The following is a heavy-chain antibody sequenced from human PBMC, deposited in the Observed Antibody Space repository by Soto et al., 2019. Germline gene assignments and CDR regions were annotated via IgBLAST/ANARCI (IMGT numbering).Heavy chain of an antibody. Sequence: SETLSLTCTVSGGSISSSSYYWGWIRQPPGKGLEWIGSIYYSGSTYYNPSLKSRVTISVDTSKNQFSLKLSSVTAADTAVYYCARRGGPYYYYYMDVWGQGTTVTVSS. J-gene: IGHJ6*03. CDR3: ARRGGPYYYYYMDV. CDR1: GGSISSSSYY. V-gene: IGHV4-39*01. CDR2: IYYSGST. D-gene: IGHD3-16*01.